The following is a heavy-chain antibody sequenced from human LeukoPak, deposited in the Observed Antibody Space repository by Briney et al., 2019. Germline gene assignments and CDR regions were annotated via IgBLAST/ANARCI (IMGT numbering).Heavy chain of an antibody. J-gene: IGHJ4*02. D-gene: IGHD3-9*01. Sequence: SVKVSCKASGGTFSSYAISWVRQAPGQGLEWMGGIIPIFGTADYAQKFQGRLTITADESTSTAYMELSSLRAEDTAVYYCARDLVGSHTGYSSGAWDYWGQGTLVTVSS. V-gene: IGHV1-69*13. CDR2: IIPIFGTA. CDR1: GGTFSSYA. CDR3: ARDLVGSHTGYSSGAWDY.